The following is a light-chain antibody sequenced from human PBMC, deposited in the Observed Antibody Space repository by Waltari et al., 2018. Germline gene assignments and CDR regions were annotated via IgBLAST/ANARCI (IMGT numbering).Light chain of an antibody. CDR2: NDS. CDR3: QSADSSGTYVV. Sequence: SCQRTQPPPASVSPAQPARIPCSGDAFPKQAAYWYQQTQGQAPVLVIDNDSERPSGIPERFSGSSSGTTVTLTISGVQAEDEADYYCQSADSSGTYVVFGGGTKLTVL. J-gene: IGLJ2*01. CDR1: AFPKQA. V-gene: IGLV3-25*03.